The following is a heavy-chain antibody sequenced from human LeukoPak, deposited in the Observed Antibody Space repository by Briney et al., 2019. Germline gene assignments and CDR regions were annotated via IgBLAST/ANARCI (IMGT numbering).Heavy chain of an antibody. CDR3: ARGGYSGYDSYVY. V-gene: IGHV1-18*01. D-gene: IGHD5-12*01. CDR1: GGTFSNFG. Sequence: ASVTVSCKASGGTFSNFGISWVRQAPGQGLEWMGWISAYNGNTNYAQKLQGRVTMTTDTSTSTAYMELRSLRSDDTAVYYCARGGYSGYDSYVYWGQGTLVTVSS. J-gene: IGHJ4*02. CDR2: ISAYNGNT.